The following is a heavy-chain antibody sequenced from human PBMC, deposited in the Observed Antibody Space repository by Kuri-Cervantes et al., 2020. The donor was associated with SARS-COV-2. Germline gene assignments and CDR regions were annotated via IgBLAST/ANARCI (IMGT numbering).Heavy chain of an antibody. CDR3: AKDRDTSGYYYYYMDV. CDR1: GFTFGRNA. D-gene: IGHD3-22*01. CDR2: ISDNGGST. J-gene: IGHJ6*03. V-gene: IGHV3-64*01. Sequence: GGSLRLSCAASGFTFGRNAMHWVRQAPGKGLEYVSSISDNGGSTYYANSVKGRFTISRGNSKNTLYLQMDNLRAEDMAVYYCAKDRDTSGYYYYYMDVWGKGTTVTVSS.